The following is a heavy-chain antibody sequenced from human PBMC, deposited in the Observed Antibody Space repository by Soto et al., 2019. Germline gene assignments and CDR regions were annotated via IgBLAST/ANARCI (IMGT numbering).Heavy chain of an antibody. D-gene: IGHD2-2*01. CDR1: GGSISSYY. Sequence: SETLALTCTVSGGSISSYYWSWIRQPPGKGLEWIGSIYYGGNTNYNPSLRSRLTIFVDTAKNLISLKLSSVTAADSAIYYCGSGPSTTWIDNWGLGTQVTVSS. J-gene: IGHJ4*02. CDR2: IYYGGNT. V-gene: IGHV4-59*04. CDR3: GSGPSTTWIDN.